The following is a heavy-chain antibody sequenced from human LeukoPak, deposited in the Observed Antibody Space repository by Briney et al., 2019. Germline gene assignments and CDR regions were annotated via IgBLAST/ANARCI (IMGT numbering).Heavy chain of an antibody. CDR3: ARVGPTHQLLSDGWFDP. Sequence: GGSLRLSCAASGFTFDDYAMHWVRQAPGKGLEWVSGISWNSGSIGYADSVKGRFTISRDNAKNSLYLQMNSLRAEDTAVYYCARVGPTHQLLSDGWFDPWGQGTLVTVSS. CDR1: GFTFDDYA. CDR2: ISWNSGSI. V-gene: IGHV3-9*01. D-gene: IGHD2-2*01. J-gene: IGHJ5*02.